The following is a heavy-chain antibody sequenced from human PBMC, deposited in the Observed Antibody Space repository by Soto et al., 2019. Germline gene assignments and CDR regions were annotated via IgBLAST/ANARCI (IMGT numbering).Heavy chain of an antibody. V-gene: IGHV4-31*02. CDR2: IYYSGST. Sequence: LCGGSISSGGYYWSWIRQHPGKGLEWIGYIYYSGSTYYNPSLKSRVTISVDTSKNQFSLKLSSVTAADTAVYYCARDHPVSSWEDYYYYGMDVWGQGTTVTVSS. CDR3: ARDHPVSSWEDYYYYGMDV. J-gene: IGHJ6*02. D-gene: IGHD6-13*01. CDR1: GGSISSGGYY.